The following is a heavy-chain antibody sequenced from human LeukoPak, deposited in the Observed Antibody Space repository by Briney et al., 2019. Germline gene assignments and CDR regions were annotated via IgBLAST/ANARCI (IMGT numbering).Heavy chain of an antibody. J-gene: IGHJ4*02. Sequence: ASVKVSCKASGYTFTGYYMHWVRQAPGQGLEWMGMINPSGGSTSYAQKFQGRVTMTRDMSTSTVYMELSSLRSEDTAVYYCARSDGPLYYFDYWGQGTLVTVSS. CDR3: ARSDGPLYYFDY. V-gene: IGHV1-46*01. CDR1: GYTFTGYY. CDR2: INPSGGST.